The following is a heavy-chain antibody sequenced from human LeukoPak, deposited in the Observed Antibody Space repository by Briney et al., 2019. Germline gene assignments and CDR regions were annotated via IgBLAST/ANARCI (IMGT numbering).Heavy chain of an antibody. CDR2: IYYSGST. D-gene: IGHD3-22*01. J-gene: IGHJ3*02. Sequence: PSQTLSLTCTVSGASISSGGYYWSWIRQHPGKGLEWIGYIYYSGSTYYNPSLKSRVTISVDTSKNQFSLKLSSVTAADTAVYYCARPTYYYDSSGYYYEAFDIWGQGTMVTVSS. V-gene: IGHV4-31*03. CDR1: GASISSGGYY. CDR3: ARPTYYYDSSGYYYEAFDI.